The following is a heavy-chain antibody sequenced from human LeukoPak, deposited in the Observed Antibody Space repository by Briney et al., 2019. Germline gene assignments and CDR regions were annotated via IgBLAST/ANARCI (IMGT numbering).Heavy chain of an antibody. CDR1: GFTFSIYS. CDR3: AQSQYSSSSFFS. D-gene: IGHD6-6*01. CDR2: INSSSYI. J-gene: IGHJ5*02. V-gene: IGHV3-21*01. Sequence: GGSQSLSCAPSGFTFSIYSMNWVRQAPGGGLEWVSSINSSSYIDYAETVKCRFTISRDNDKISLYLQMNSLRAEDTAVYYCAQSQYSSSSFFSWGQGTLVTASS.